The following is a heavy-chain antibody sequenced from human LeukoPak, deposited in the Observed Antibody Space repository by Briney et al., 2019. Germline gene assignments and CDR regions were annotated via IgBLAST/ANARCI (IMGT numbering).Heavy chain of an antibody. CDR2: IIPILGIA. D-gene: IGHD6-13*01. J-gene: IGHJ6*02. CDR3: ARDSGIAAAGPYYYYGMDV. Sequence: GASVKVSCKASGGTFSSYAISWVRQAPGQGLEWMGRIIPILGIANYAQKFQGRVTITADKSTSIAYMELSSLRSEDTAVYYCARDSGIAAAGPYYYYGMDVWGQGTTVTVSS. CDR1: GGTFSSYA. V-gene: IGHV1-69*04.